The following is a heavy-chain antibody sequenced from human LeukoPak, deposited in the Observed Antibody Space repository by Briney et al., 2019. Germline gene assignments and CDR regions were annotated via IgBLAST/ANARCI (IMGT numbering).Heavy chain of an antibody. V-gene: IGHV4-39*07. CDR2: INHSGST. CDR3: ARAYSSSWPHYFDY. Sequence: TSETLSLTCTVSGGSISSSSYYWGWIRQPPGKGLEWIGEINHSGSTNYNPSLKSRVTISVDTSKNQFSLKLSSVTAADTAVYYCARAYSSSWPHYFDYWGQGTLVTVSS. D-gene: IGHD6-13*01. J-gene: IGHJ4*02. CDR1: GGSISSSSYY.